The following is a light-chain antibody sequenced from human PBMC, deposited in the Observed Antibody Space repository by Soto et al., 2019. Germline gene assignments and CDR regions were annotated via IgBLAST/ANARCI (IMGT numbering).Light chain of an antibody. CDR2: EVS. Sequence: QSVLTQPPSASGSPGQSVAISCTGTSSDVGGYNYVSWYQQHPGKAPKLMIYEVSNRPSGVSNRFSGSKSGNTASLTISGLQAEDEADDYFSSYTSSTFYVFGTGTKLTVL. CDR1: SSDVGGYNY. V-gene: IGLV2-14*01. CDR3: SSYTSSTFYV. J-gene: IGLJ1*01.